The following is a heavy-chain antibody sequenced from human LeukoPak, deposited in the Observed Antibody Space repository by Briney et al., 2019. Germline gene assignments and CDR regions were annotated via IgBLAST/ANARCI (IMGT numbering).Heavy chain of an antibody. CDR3: ARWRYDSSGYYYYYGMDV. V-gene: IGHV4-4*02. CDR2: IHHSGST. D-gene: IGHD3-22*01. J-gene: IGHJ6*02. CDR1: GGSICSSNW. Sequence: SETLSLTCAVSGGSICSSNWWSWVRQPPGKGLEWIGEIHHSGSTNYNPSLKSRVTISVDKSKNQFSLKLSSVTAADTAVYYCARWRYDSSGYYYYYGMDVWGQGTTVTVSS.